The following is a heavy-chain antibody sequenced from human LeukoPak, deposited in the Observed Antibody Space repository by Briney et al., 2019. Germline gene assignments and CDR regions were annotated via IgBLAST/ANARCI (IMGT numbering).Heavy chain of an antibody. V-gene: IGHV3-23*01. CDR1: GFTFSSYT. CDR3: AKDGGLWVSAHWGDS. CDR2: ITTSDGNT. D-gene: IGHD7-27*01. J-gene: IGHJ4*02. Sequence: GGSLRLSCAASGFTFSSYTMSLVRQAPGKGLEWVSTITTSDGNTYYADSVKGRFTVSRDNSKNTLYLQMNSLRAEDTAVYYCAKDGGLWVSAHWGDSWGRGTLVAVSS.